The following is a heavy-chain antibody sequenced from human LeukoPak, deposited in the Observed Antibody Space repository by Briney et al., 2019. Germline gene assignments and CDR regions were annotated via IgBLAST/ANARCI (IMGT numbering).Heavy chain of an antibody. CDR3: ASVDRAIVHYYGMDV. CDR1: GFTFSSYW. V-gene: IGHV3-7*01. J-gene: IGHJ6*02. CDR2: IKQDGSET. Sequence: PGGSLRLSCAASGFTFSSYWMSWVRQAPGKGLEWVANIKQDGSETYHVDSEKGRFTISRDNARNSLYLQMNSLRAEDTAVYYCASVDRAIVHYYGMDVWGQGTTVTVSS. D-gene: IGHD5-18*01.